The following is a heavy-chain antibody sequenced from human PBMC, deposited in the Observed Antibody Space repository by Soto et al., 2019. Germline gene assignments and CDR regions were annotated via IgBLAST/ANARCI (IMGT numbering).Heavy chain of an antibody. J-gene: IGHJ4*02. V-gene: IGHV1-18*04. CDR3: ARGVPRSCSSTSCSTAFDY. CDR1: GYTFTSYG. D-gene: IGHD2-2*01. CDR2: ISAYNGNT. Sequence: QVQLVQSGAEVKKPGASVKVSCKASGYTFTSYGISWVRQAPGQGLEWMGWISAYNGNTNYAQKLQGRVTMTTDTATSTAYMELRSLRSDDTAVYYCARGVPRSCSSTSCSTAFDYWGQGTLVTVCS.